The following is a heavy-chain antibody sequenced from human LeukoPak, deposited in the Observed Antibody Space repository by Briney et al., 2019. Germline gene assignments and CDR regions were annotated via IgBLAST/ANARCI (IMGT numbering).Heavy chain of an antibody. CDR3: ARQAAYCSSGSCYPNWFDP. CDR2: IYYTGST. V-gene: IGHV4-39*01. J-gene: IGHJ5*02. D-gene: IGHD2-15*01. Sequence: PSETLSLTCTVSGGSLSSSSYYWGWIRPPPGRGLESIGRIYYTGSTYYNPSLKSRVTISVDTSKNQFSLKLSSVTAADTAVYYCARQAAYCSSGSCYPNWFDPWGQGTLVTVSS. CDR1: GGSLSSSSYY.